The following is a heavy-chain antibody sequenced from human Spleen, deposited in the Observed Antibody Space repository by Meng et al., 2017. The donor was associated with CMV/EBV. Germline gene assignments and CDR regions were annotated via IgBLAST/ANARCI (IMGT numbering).Heavy chain of an antibody. CDR2: IYSVGSST. J-gene: IGHJ6*02. V-gene: IGHV3-23*03. CDR1: GFAFSTYA. CDR3: ARQNRITIFGVVHYGMDV. D-gene: IGHD3-3*01. Sequence: GASLNISCSASGFAFSTYAMSWFRQAPGKGLEWVSVIYSVGSSTYYADSMKGRFTISRDNAKNSLYLQMNSLRAEDTALYYCARQNRITIFGVVHYGMDVWGQGTTVTVSS.